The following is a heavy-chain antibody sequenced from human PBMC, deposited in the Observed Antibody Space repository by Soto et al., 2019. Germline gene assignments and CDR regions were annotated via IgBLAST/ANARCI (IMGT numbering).Heavy chain of an antibody. J-gene: IGHJ6*02. CDR3: ARAWPSVDSYGSGVMDV. CDR2: IYHSGST. V-gene: IGHV4-4*02. Sequence: QVQLQESGPGLVKPSGTLSVTCAVSGGSISSSNWWNWVRQPPGKGLEWIGEIYHSGSTNYNPSLRSRVTISLDKSKTQFSLRVKSVTAADTDEHYCARAWPSVDSYGSGVMDVWGQGTTVTVSS. D-gene: IGHD5-18*01. CDR1: GGSISSSNW.